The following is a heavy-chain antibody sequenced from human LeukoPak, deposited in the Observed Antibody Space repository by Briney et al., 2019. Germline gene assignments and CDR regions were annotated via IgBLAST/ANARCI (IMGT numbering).Heavy chain of an antibody. J-gene: IGHJ4*02. V-gene: IGHV4-59*01. Sequence: SETLSLTCSVSDGSISNYYWSWIRQPPGKGLEWIGYIYKSGNTNYNPSLKSRVTISVDTSKNQFSLNLSSVTAADTAVYYCARGSRTSVDYWGQGTLVTVS. CDR1: DGSISNYY. CDR2: IYKSGNT. D-gene: IGHD2-2*01. CDR3: ARGSRTSVDY.